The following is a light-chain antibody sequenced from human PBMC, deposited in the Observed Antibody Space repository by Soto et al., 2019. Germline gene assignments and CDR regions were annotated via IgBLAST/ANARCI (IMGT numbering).Light chain of an antibody. CDR3: QQYNSYWT. Sequence: GDIVPIPCLASQSFSGWLAWYQKKPGKAPNLLIYGAASLQSGVPSRFSGSGSGTEFTLTIISLQPDDFATYYRQQYNSYWTFGQGTKVDIK. CDR1: QSFSGW. V-gene: IGKV1-5*01. J-gene: IGKJ1*01. CDR2: GAA.